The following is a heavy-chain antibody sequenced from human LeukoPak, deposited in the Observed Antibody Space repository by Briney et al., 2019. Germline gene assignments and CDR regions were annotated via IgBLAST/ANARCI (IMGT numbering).Heavy chain of an antibody. CDR3: AQTFSSSRTFDY. V-gene: IGHV1-69*04. CDR2: IIPILGIT. Sequence: SVKVSCKASGGTFSSYAISWVRQAPGQGLEWMGRIIPILGITNYAQKFQGRVTITADKSTSTAYMELSSLRSEDTAVYYCAQTFSSSRTFDYWGQGTLVTVSS. CDR1: GGTFSSYA. J-gene: IGHJ4*02. D-gene: IGHD6-13*01.